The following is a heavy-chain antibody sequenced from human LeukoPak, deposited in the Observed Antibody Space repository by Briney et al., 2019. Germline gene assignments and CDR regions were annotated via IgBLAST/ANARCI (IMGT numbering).Heavy chain of an antibody. CDR1: GGSISSSVYY. CDR2: IYYSGST. J-gene: IGHJ6*03. CDR3: AREYYYMDL. V-gene: IGHV4-39*07. Sequence: PSETLSLTCTVSGGSISSSVYYWVWIRQPPGKGLEWIGSIYYSGSTYYNPSLKSRVTISVDTSKNQFSLKLSSVTAADTAVYYCAREYYYMDLWGKGTTVTISS.